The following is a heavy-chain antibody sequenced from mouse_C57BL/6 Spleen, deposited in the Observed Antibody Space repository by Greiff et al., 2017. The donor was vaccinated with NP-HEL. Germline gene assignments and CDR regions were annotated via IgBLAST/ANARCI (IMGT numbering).Heavy chain of an antibody. CDR3: ARAAYGNLGY. Sequence: QVQLQQPGAELVMPGASVKLSCKASGYTFTSYWMHWVKQRPGQGLEWIGEIDPSDSYTNYNQKFKGKSTLTVDKSSSTAYMQLSSLTSEDSAVYYCARAAYGNLGYWGQGTTLTVSS. D-gene: IGHD2-1*01. CDR1: GYTFTSYW. J-gene: IGHJ2*01. CDR2: IDPSDSYT. V-gene: IGHV1-69*01.